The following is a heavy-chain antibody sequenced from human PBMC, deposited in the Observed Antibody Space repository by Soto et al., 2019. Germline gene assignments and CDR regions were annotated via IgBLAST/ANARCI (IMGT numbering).Heavy chain of an antibody. CDR2: ISYDGTSK. J-gene: IGHJ4*02. Sequence: PGGSLRLSCAASGFSFSISPMHWVRQAPGKGPEWVALISYDGTSKFYADSVKGRFTISRDNSKSTLYLHVDSLRPEDAAVYYCARDPKTTGGQHWAFNYFDSWGQGTLVTVSS. CDR3: ARDPKTTGGQHWAFNYFDS. V-gene: IGHV3-30-3*01. CDR1: GFSFSISP. D-gene: IGHD2-8*02.